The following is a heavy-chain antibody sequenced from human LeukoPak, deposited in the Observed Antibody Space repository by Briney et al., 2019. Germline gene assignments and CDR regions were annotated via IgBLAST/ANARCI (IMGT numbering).Heavy chain of an antibody. J-gene: IGHJ6*02. CDR2: IYDSGST. CDR1: DGSISSGSYY. CDR3: ARTGGCYYASGRHYCGLDV. Sequence: SETLSLTCSVSDGSISSGSYYLNWIRQPPGKGLEWIGQIYDSGSTNYNPSLKSRVTISVDTSKNQFSLKLSSVTAADTAVYYCARTGGCYYASGRHYCGLDVWGQGTTVTVS. D-gene: IGHD3-10*01. V-gene: IGHV4-61*01.